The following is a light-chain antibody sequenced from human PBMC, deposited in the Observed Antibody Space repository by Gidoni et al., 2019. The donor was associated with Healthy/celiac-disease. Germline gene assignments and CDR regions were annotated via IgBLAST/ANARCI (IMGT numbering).Light chain of an antibody. CDR3: CSYAGSSRV. J-gene: IGLJ2*01. V-gene: IGLV2-23*01. CDR2: EGS. CDR1: SSDVGSYNL. Sequence: QSALTQPASVSGSPGQSITISCAGTSSDVGSYNLFSWYQQHPGNAPKLMIYEGSKRPSVVSNRFSGAKSGNTASLTIPGLQAEDEAYYYCCSYAGSSRVFGGGTKLTVL.